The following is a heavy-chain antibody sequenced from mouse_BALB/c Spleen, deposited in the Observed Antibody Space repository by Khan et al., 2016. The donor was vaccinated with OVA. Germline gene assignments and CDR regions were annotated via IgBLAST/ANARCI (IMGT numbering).Heavy chain of an antibody. V-gene: IGHV5-6*01. CDR1: GFTFSTYG. Sequence: EVKLQESGGDLVKPGGSLKLSCAASGFTFSTYGMSWVRQAPDKRLEWVATVSTGGSYTYYPDSVKGRFTISRDNAKNTLYLQMSGLGSEDTAMFYCTRLAYYYDSEGFAYWGQGTLVTVSA. D-gene: IGHD1-1*01. CDR3: TRLAYYYDSEGFAY. CDR2: VSTGGSYT. J-gene: IGHJ3*01.